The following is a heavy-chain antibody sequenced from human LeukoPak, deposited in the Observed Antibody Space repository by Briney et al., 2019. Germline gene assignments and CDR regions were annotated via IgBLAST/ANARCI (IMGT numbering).Heavy chain of an antibody. Sequence: KTSETLSLTCTVSGGSISSGDYYWSWIRQPPGKGLEWIGHIYYSGSTYYNPSLKSRVTISVDTSKNQFSLKLSSVTAADTAVYYCARGSYGSDLLDYFDYWGQGTLVTVSS. J-gene: IGHJ4*02. CDR3: ARGSYGSDLLDYFDY. V-gene: IGHV4-30-4*01. D-gene: IGHD3-10*01. CDR1: GGSISSGDYY. CDR2: IYYSGST.